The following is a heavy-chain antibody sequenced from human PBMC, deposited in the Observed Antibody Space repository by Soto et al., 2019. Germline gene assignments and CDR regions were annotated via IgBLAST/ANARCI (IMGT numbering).Heavy chain of an antibody. CDR3: ARLGYCTGTSCYTFDS. CDR1: GYSFTSYW. CDR2: ISDSYT. Sequence: GESLKISCPGSGYSFTSYWIGWVRQRPGKGLEWMGRISDSYTTYSPSFQGHVTISTDKSFSTAYLQWSGLKASDTAMYYCARLGYCTGTSCYTFDSWGQGTLVTVSS. J-gene: IGHJ4*02. V-gene: IGHV5-10-1*01. D-gene: IGHD2-2*02.